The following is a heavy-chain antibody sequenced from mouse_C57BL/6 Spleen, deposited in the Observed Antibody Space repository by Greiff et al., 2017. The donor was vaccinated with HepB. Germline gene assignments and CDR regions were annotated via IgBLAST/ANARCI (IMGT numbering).Heavy chain of an antibody. CDR1: GFTFSDYY. V-gene: IGHV5-16*01. J-gene: IGHJ1*03. CDR2: INYDGSST. Sequence: DVKLVESEGGLVQPGSSMKLSCTASGFTFSDYYMAWVRQVPEKGLEWVANINYDGSSTYYLDSLKSRFIISRDNAKNILYLQMSSLKSEDTATYYCARGDDVGWYFDVWGTGTTVTVSS. D-gene: IGHD2-12*01. CDR3: ARGDDVGWYFDV.